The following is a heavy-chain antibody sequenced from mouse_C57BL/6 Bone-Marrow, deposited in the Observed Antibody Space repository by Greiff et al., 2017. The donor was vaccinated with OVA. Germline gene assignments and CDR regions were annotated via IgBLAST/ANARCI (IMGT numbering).Heavy chain of an antibody. D-gene: IGHD1-1*01. Sequence: QVPLQQPGAELVKPGASVKMSCKASGYTFTSYWITWVKQRPGQGLEWIGDIYPGSGSTNYNEKFKSKATLTVDTSSSTAYMQLSSLTSEDSAVYYCAKYYYGSSYYFDYWGQGTTLTVSS. CDR1: GYTFTSYW. CDR3: AKYYYGSSYYFDY. J-gene: IGHJ2*01. CDR2: IYPGSGST. V-gene: IGHV1-55*01.